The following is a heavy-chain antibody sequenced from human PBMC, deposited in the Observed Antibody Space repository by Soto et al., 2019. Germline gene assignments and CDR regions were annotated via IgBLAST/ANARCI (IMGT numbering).Heavy chain of an antibody. CDR2: ISAYNGNT. CDR3: ARDRRVQGIYYYGMDV. V-gene: IGHV1-18*01. J-gene: IGHJ6*02. CDR1: GYTFTSYG. Sequence: QVQLVQSGAEVKKPGASVKVSCKASGYTFTSYGISWVRQAPGQALEWMGWISAYNGNTNYAQKLQGRVTMTTDTSTRTAYMELRSLRSDDTAVYYCARDRRVQGIYYYGMDVWGQGTTVTVSS.